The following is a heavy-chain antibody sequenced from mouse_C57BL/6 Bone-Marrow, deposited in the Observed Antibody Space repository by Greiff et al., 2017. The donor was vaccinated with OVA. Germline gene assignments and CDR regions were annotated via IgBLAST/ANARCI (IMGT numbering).Heavy chain of an antibody. CDR1: GYSFTDYN. CDR2: INPNYGTT. CDR3: ARNYRTWFAY. Sequence: VHVKQSGPELVKPGASVKISCKASGYSFTDYNMNWVKQSNGKSLEWIGVINPNYGTTSYNQKFKGKATLTVDQSSSTAYMQLNILTSEDSAVYYCARNYRTWFAYWGQGTLVTVSA. V-gene: IGHV1-39*01. D-gene: IGHD2-14*01. J-gene: IGHJ3*01.